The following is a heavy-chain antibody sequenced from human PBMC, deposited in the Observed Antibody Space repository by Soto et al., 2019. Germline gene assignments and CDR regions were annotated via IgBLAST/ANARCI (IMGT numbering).Heavy chain of an antibody. CDR2: IHYSGST. Sequence: QVQLQESGPGLVKPSETLSLTCTVSGGSISSYYWSWIRQPPGKGLEYIGYIHYSGSTNYKPSLRSRVTISVDTSKNQFSLKLSSVTAADTAVYHCARHWTGLDYWGQGTLVTVSS. J-gene: IGHJ4*02. D-gene: IGHD2-8*02. CDR3: ARHWTGLDY. CDR1: GGSISSYY. V-gene: IGHV4-59*08.